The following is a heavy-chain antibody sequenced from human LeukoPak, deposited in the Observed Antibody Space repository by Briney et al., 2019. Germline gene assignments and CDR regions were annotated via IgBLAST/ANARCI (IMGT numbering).Heavy chain of an antibody. CDR3: ARSGYRYGADALDI. CDR2: VYYSGST. V-gene: IGHV4-59*08. CDR1: GDSISSYY. D-gene: IGHD5-18*01. Sequence: SETLSLNCTVSGDSISSYYWTWIRQPPGKGLEWIGYVYYSGSTQYNPSLKSRVTISVDTSKNQFSLKVTSVTAAGTAVYYCARSGYRYGADALDIWGQGTMVAVPS. J-gene: IGHJ3*02.